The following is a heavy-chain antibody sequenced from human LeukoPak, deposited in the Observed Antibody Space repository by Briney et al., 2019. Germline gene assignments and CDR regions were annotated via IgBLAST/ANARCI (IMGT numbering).Heavy chain of an antibody. CDR3: ARALYDFWSGYHY. CDR2: ISGSGGST. Sequence: GSLRLSCAASGFTFSSYAMSWVRQAPGKGLEWVSAISGSGGSTYYADSVKGRFTISRDNSKNTLYLQMNSLRAEDTAVYYCARALYDFWSGYHYWGQGTLVTVSS. V-gene: IGHV3-23*01. D-gene: IGHD3-3*01. J-gene: IGHJ4*02. CDR1: GFTFSSYA.